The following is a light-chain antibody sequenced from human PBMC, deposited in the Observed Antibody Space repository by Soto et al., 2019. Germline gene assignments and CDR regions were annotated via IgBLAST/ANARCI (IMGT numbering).Light chain of an antibody. CDR1: QSISTY. Sequence: QMTQSPSSLSASVGDRVTITCRASQSISTYLNWYQHKPGKAPKVLINGASRLPTGVPSRFSGSGSVTDFTLTISSLQPEDFATYFCQQKYRLPRTFGQGTKVEIK. CDR3: QQKYRLPRT. CDR2: GAS. J-gene: IGKJ1*01. V-gene: IGKV1-39*01.